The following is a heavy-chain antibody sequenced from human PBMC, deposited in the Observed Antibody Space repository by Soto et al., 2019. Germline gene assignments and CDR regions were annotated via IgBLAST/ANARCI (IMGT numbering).Heavy chain of an antibody. CDR3: ARQSGDFGY. CDR1: GGSVSRGNYY. Sequence: SETLSLTCTVSGGSVSRGNYYWSWIRQPPGKGLEWIGYFYYTGSTNYNPSLKSRVTISVDTSKNQFSLKLSSVTAADTAVYYCARQSGDFGYWGQGTLVTVSS. CDR2: FYYTGST. J-gene: IGHJ4*02. V-gene: IGHV4-61*01. D-gene: IGHD3-3*01.